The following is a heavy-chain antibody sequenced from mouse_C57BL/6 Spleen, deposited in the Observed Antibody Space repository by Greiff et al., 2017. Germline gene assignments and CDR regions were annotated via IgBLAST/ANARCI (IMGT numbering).Heavy chain of an antibody. V-gene: IGHV1-81*01. J-gene: IGHJ3*01. CDR2: IYPRSGNT. CDR3: ARDPPFAY. Sequence: VQLQQSGAELARPGASVKLSCKASGYTFTSYGISWVKQRTGQGLEWIGEIYPRSGNTYYTEKFKGKATLTAEKSSSTAYMQLRSLTSEDAAVYFCARDPPFAYRGQGTLVTGAA. CDR1: GYTFTSYG.